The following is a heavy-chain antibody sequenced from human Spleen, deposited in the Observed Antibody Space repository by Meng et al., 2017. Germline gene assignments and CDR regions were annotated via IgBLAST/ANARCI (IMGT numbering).Heavy chain of an antibody. V-gene: IGHV3-21*01. J-gene: IGHJ4*02. CDR2: ISSSSSYI. Sequence: GESLKISCAASGFTFSSYSMNWVRQAPGKGLEWVSSISSSSSYIYYADSVKGRFTISRDNSKNTLYLQMNSLRAEDTAVYYCARLGLEQQLVHGGLDYWGQGKLVNGAS. CDR3: ARLGLEQQLVHGGLDY. D-gene: IGHD6-13*01. CDR1: GFTFSSYS.